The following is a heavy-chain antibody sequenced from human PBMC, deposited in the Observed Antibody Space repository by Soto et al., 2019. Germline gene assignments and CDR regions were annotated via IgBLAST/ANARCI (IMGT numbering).Heavy chain of an antibody. CDR3: ARETATVKPSLGMDV. D-gene: IGHD4-4*01. CDR1: GYTFTGYF. V-gene: IGHV1-2*02. Sequence: PSVKVSCKASGYTFTGYFIHWVRQAPGQGLEWMGWINPSSGGTDYARKFLGRVTMTRDTSISTSYMEVSGLRSDDTTIYFCARETATVKPSLGMDVWGQGTTVTVSS. CDR2: INPSSGGT. J-gene: IGHJ6*02.